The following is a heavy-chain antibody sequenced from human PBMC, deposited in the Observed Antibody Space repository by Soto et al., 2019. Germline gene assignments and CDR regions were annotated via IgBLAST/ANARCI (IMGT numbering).Heavy chain of an antibody. CDR2: INANSGDM. J-gene: IGHJ4*02. CDR1: GYSFSAYC. Sequence: APVKVSCKASGYSFSAYCKHWVRQAPGQGVEWMGWINANSGDMTYAQKFQGRVTMTRGTSISTTYMELRRLRSDDTAVYFCARQLAYCGGDCYTEPIDYWGQGTVVTVSS. D-gene: IGHD2-21*02. CDR3: ARQLAYCGGDCYTEPIDY. V-gene: IGHV1-2*02.